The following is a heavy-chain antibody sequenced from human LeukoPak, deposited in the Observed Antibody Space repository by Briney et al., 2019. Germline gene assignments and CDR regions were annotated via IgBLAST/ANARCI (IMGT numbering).Heavy chain of an antibody. CDR3: ARLIVVLAVIAYYFDY. J-gene: IGHJ4*02. CDR1: GYSFTSYW. V-gene: IGHV5-51*01. D-gene: IGHD2-2*01. CDR2: IYPGDSDT. Sequence: GESLKISWKGSGYSFTSYWIGWVRQMPGKGLEWMGIIYPGDSDTRYSPSFQGQVTISADRSISTAYLQWSSLKASDTAMYYCARLIVVLAVIAYYFDYWGQGTLVTVSS.